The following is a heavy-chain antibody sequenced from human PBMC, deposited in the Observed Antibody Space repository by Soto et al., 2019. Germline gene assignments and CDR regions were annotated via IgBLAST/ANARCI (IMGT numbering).Heavy chain of an antibody. D-gene: IGHD3-22*01. CDR2: ITSSSDTI. CDR3: ARVVVVIPPGYYYAMDV. J-gene: IGHJ6*02. CDR1: GFTFSSYW. Sequence: PGGSLRLSCAASGFTFSSYWMSWVRQAPGKGLEWVAYITSSSDTIYYSDSVKGRFTISRDNGKNSLFLQMNSLRDEDTAVYYCARVVVVIPPGYYYAMDVWGQGTTVTVSS. V-gene: IGHV3-48*02.